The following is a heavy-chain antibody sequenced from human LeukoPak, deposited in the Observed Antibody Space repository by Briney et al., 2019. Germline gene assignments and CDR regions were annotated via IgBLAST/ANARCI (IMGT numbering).Heavy chain of an antibody. CDR1: GFTFSSYA. D-gene: IGHD5-12*01. CDR2: ISYDGSNK. CDR3: ARGGGYSGYCFDY. V-gene: IGHV3-30-3*01. Sequence: PGRFLRLSCAASGFTFSSYAMHWVRQAPGKGLEWVAVISYDGSNKYYADSVKGRFTISRDNSKNTLYLQMNSLRAEDTAVYYCARGGGYSGYCFDYWGQGTLVTVSS. J-gene: IGHJ4*02.